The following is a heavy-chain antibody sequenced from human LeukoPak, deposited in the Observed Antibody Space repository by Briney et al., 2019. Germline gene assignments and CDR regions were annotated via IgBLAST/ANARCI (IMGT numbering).Heavy chain of an antibody. V-gene: IGHV1-3*01. D-gene: IGHD6-13*01. CDR2: INAGNGYT. CDR1: GYTFTSYA. CDR3: ARDRGSSWGY. J-gene: IGHJ4*02. Sequence: ASVKVSCKASGYTFTSYAMHWVRQAPGQRLEWMGWINAGNGYTKYSQKFQGRVTITRDTSASTAYMELSSLRSEDTAVYYCARDRGSSWGYWGQGTLVTVSS.